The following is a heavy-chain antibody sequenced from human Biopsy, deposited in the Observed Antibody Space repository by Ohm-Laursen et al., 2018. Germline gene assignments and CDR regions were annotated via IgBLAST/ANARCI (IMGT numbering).Heavy chain of an antibody. D-gene: IGHD6-13*01. CDR3: ARVGFSSTWPPDRHDAFDI. J-gene: IGHJ3*02. Sequence: AVKVSCKASAYTLTDYYLQWVRQAPGQGLEWMGWINPDSGGTNYAQKFQGRVTMTRDTSISTVQMELSSLRSDDTAVYYCARVGFSSTWPPDRHDAFDIWGQGTMVTVSS. CDR1: AYTLTDYY. V-gene: IGHV1-2*02. CDR2: INPDSGGT.